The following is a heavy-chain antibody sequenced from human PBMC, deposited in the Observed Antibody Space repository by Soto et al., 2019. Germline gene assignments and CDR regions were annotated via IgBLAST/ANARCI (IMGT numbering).Heavy chain of an antibody. J-gene: IGHJ3*02. Sequence: QITLKESGPTLVKPTQTLTLTCTFSGFSLSTITMGVGWIRQPPGKALEWLALIYWDDDKSYSTSLRSRLTITKDTSKNQVVLTMTNMDPVDTATYYCSRGIYLKPFDIWGQGTMVTVSS. D-gene: IGHD3-10*01. CDR1: GFSLSTITMG. V-gene: IGHV2-5*02. CDR3: SRGIYLKPFDI. CDR2: IYWDDDK.